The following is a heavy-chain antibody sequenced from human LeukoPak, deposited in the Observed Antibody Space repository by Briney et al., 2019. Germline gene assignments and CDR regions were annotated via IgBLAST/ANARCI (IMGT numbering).Heavy chain of an antibody. CDR2: IYYDGST. D-gene: IGHD3/OR15-3a*01. CDR1: GDSDDSIKSSSYY. CDR3: GRRGHLHRPF. V-gene: IGHV4-39*01. J-gene: IGHJ4*02. Sequence: PSETLSLTCTVSGDSDDSIKSSSYYWAWICLPPGKGLEWVGSIYYDGSTYYNPSLRGRVTISVDTSKSQFSVKLNSVTAADTAMYYCGRRGHLHRPFWGQGTLVTVSS.